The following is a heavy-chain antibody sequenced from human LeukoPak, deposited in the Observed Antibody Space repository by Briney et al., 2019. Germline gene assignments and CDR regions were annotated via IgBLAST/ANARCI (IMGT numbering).Heavy chain of an antibody. V-gene: IGHV1-69*04. CDR2: IIPILGIA. J-gene: IGHJ4*02. D-gene: IGHD3-10*01. CDR1: GGTFSSYA. Sequence: GSSVKVSCKASGGTFSSYAISWVRQAPGQGLEWMGRIIPILGIANYAQKFQGRVTITADKSTSTAYMELSSLRSEDTAAYYCASRTYGSGNNWGQGTLVTVSS. CDR3: ASRTYGSGNN.